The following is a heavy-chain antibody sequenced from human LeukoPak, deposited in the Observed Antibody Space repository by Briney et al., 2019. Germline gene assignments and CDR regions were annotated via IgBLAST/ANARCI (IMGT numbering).Heavy chain of an antibody. D-gene: IGHD3-22*01. V-gene: IGHV4-59*01. CDR2: IYYSGST. CDR3: ASLYDSSGQGAFDI. J-gene: IGHJ3*02. CDR1: GGSISSYY. Sequence: SETLSLTCTVSGGSISSYYWSWIRQPPGKGLEWIGYIYYSGSTNYNPSLKSRVTISVDTSKNQFSLKLSSVTAADTAVYYCASLYDSSGQGAFDIWGQGTMVTVSS.